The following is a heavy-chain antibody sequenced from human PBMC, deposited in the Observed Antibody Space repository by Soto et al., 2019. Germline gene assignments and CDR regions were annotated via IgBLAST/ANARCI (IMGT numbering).Heavy chain of an antibody. CDR3: ARGAGRGVVVEEEDAFDI. Sequence: HPGGSLRLSCAASGFTFSSYSMNWVRQAPGKGLEWVSYISSSSSTIYYADSVKGRFTISRDNAKNSLYLQMNSLRDEDTAVYYCARGAGRGVVVEEEDAFDIWGQGTMVTVSS. CDR2: ISSSSSTI. CDR1: GFTFSSYS. V-gene: IGHV3-48*02. J-gene: IGHJ3*02. D-gene: IGHD2-15*01.